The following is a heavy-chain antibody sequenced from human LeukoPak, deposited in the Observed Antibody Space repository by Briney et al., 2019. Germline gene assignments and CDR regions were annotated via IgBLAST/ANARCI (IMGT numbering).Heavy chain of an antibody. CDR2: IYVGGSDT. Sequence: HGESLKISCKGSGYTFPSYWIAWVRQMPGKGLEWMGVIYVGGSDTRYSPSFQGQVTISADKSISTAYLQWGSLKASDTAMYYCARLGYCSGGTCYTSYFDYWGQGTLVTVSS. J-gene: IGHJ4*02. CDR1: GYTFPSYW. D-gene: IGHD2-15*01. V-gene: IGHV5-51*01. CDR3: ARLGYCSGGTCYTSYFDY.